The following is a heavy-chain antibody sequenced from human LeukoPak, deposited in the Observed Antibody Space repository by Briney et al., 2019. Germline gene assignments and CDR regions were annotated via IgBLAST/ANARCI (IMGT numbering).Heavy chain of an antibody. Sequence: GASVKVSCKASGYSFTSYGISWVRQAPGQGLEWMGWISTYDGNTNYAQRVQDRLTMTTDSSTSTAYMELRSLRSDDTAVYYCARAGYSYGYLGYFDYWGQGTLVTVSS. J-gene: IGHJ4*02. CDR3: ARAGYSYGYLGYFDY. V-gene: IGHV1-18*04. CDR2: ISTYDGNT. D-gene: IGHD5-18*01. CDR1: GYSFTSYG.